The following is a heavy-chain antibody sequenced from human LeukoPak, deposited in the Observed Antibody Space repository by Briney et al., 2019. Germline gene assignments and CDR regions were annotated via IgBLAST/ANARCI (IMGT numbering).Heavy chain of an antibody. D-gene: IGHD6-19*01. V-gene: IGHV3-48*01. CDR3: AKERQWLAPGGVDY. CDR1: EFTFSSYS. J-gene: IGHJ4*02. Sequence: GGSLRLSCAASEFTFSSYSMNWVRQAPGKGLEWVSYITNNGNSKSYADSVKGRFTISRDNSKNTLYLQMNSLRAEDTAVYYCAKERQWLAPGGVDYWGQGTLVTVSS. CDR2: ITNNGNSK.